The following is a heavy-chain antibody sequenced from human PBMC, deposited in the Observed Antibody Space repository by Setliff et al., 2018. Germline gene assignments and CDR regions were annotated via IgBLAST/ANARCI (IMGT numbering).Heavy chain of an antibody. CDR1: GGSISSSSYY. V-gene: IGHV4-39*01. CDR3: ARHVYGSGSYYNWFDP. D-gene: IGHD3-10*01. J-gene: IGHJ5*02. CDR2: IYYSGST. Sequence: PPETLSLTCTVSGGSISSSSYYWGWIRQPPGKGLEWIGSIYYSGSTYYNPSLKSRVTISVDTSKNQFSLKLSSVTAADTATYYCARHVYGSGSYYNWFDPWGQGTLVTVSS.